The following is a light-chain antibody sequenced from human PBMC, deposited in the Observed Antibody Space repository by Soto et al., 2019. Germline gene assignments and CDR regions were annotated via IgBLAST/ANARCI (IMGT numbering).Light chain of an antibody. CDR3: MQKAHCPYT. Sequence: DVVMTQSPLSLPVTLGQSASISCTSSQCLVYADGNTYLNWLQQRPGQSTRRPIDKVFNRDSGVPDRFSGRASGSEFTLAISRVEAKDSGVYDCMQKAHCPYTFGRGTKLEIK. V-gene: IGKV2-30*01. J-gene: IGKJ2*01. CDR1: QCLVYADGNTY. CDR2: KVF.